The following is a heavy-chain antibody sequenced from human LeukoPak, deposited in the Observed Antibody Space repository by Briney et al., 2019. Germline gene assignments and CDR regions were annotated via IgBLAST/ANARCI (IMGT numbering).Heavy chain of an antibody. D-gene: IGHD3-3*01. V-gene: IGHV5-51*01. CDR2: IYPGDSDT. Sequence: GESLKISCKGSGYSFTSYWIGWVRQMPGKGLEWMGIIYPGDSDTRYSPSFQGQVTISADKSISTAYLQWSSLKASDTAMYYCARQKNVLRFLEWLSDDAFDIWGQGTMVTVSS. CDR3: ARQKNVLRFLEWLSDDAFDI. J-gene: IGHJ3*02. CDR1: GYSFTSYW.